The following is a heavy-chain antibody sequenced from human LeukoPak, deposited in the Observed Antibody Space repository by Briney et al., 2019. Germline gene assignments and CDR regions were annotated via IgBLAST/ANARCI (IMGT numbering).Heavy chain of an antibody. J-gene: IGHJ4*02. V-gene: IGHV3-21*01. Sequence: GGSLRLSCAASGFTFSSYSMNWVRQAPGKGLEWVSSISSSSSYIYYADSVKGRFTISRDNAKNSLYLQINSLRAEDTAVYYCARDPSNYGDYFQYYFDYWGQGTLVTVSS. CDR1: GFTFSSYS. CDR3: ARDPSNYGDYFQYYFDY. D-gene: IGHD4-17*01. CDR2: ISSSSSYI.